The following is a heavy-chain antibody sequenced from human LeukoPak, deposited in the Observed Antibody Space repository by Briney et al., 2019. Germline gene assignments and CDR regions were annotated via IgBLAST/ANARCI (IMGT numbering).Heavy chain of an antibody. CDR3: AKSGGLYGSGSPFDY. J-gene: IGHJ4*02. V-gene: IGHV3-23*01. D-gene: IGHD3-10*01. Sequence: GGSLRLSCEASGFTFSSYAMSWVRQAPGKGLEWVSAISGSGGSTYYADSVKGRFTISRDNSKNTLYLQMNSLRAEDTAVYYCAKSGGLYGSGSPFDYWGQGTLVTVSS. CDR2: ISGSGGST. CDR1: GFTFSSYA.